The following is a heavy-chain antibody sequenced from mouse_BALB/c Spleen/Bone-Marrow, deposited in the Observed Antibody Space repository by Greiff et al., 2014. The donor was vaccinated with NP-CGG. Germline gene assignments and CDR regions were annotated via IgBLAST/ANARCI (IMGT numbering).Heavy chain of an antibody. CDR1: GYTFTSYW. Sequence: VQLVESGAELAKPGASVKMSCKASGYTFTSYWMHWVKQRPGQGLEWIGYINPSTGYTEYNQKFKDKATLTADKSSSTAYMQLSSLTSEDSAFYYCARRETTALDYWGQGTTLTVSS. V-gene: IGHV1-7*01. CDR3: ARRETTALDY. J-gene: IGHJ2*01. CDR2: INPSTGYT. D-gene: IGHD1-2*01.